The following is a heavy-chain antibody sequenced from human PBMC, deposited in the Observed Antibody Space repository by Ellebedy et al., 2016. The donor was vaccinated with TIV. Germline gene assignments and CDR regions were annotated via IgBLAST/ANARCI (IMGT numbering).Heavy chain of an antibody. CDR1: GYTFNSYD. D-gene: IGHD3-22*01. V-gene: IGHV1-8*01. CDR2: MNPNSGHT. J-gene: IGHJ4*02. Sequence: ASVKVSCXASGYTFNSYDINWVRQATGQGLEWLGWMNPNSGHTGYAQKFQGRVTMTRDTSTSTVYMELSSLRSEDTAVYYCALGLHYYDSSGYPYNIMDYWGQGTLVTVSS. CDR3: ALGLHYYDSSGYPYNIMDY.